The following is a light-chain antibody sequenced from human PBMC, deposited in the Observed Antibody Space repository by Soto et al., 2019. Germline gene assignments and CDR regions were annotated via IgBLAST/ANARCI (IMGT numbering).Light chain of an antibody. CDR1: QYITIY. J-gene: IGKJ5*01. CDR2: DAS. Sequence: EIVLTQSPGTLSLSPGERATLSCRASQYITIYLAWYQQKPGQAPRLLIYDASNRATGIPARFSGSGSGTDFTLTISSLEPDDFAVYYCQQRADWPITFGQGTRLENK. CDR3: QQRADWPIT. V-gene: IGKV3-11*01.